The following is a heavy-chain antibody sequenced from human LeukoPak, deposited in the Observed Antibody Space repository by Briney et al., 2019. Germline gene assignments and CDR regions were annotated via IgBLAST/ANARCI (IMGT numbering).Heavy chain of an antibody. Sequence: SETLSLTCDVYGGSFSDYYWSWIRQPPGKGLEWIGEINHSGGTNYNPSLESRVTISVDTSKDQFSLKPSSVTAADTAVYYCARELWDHRGGFDVWGQGTMVTVSS. CDR2: INHSGGT. D-gene: IGHD1-26*01. J-gene: IGHJ3*01. CDR1: GGSFSDYY. CDR3: ARELWDHRGGFDV. V-gene: IGHV4-34*01.